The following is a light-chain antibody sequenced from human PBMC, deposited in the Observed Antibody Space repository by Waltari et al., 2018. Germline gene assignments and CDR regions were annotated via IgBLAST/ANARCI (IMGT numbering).Light chain of an antibody. CDR1: NIRSKN. V-gene: IGLV3-21*02. CDR3: QVWDPNSDRQV. Sequence: SYVVTQPPSVSVAPGQTATITCEGDNIRSKNVNWYQQEPGQAPVVVVYDDSDRPSGMPERFSGSNSGNTATLTISRVEAGDEADYYCQVWDPNSDRQVFGGGTKLTVL. J-gene: IGLJ2*01. CDR2: DDS.